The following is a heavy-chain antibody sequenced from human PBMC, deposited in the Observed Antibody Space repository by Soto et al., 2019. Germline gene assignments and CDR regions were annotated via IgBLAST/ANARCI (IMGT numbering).Heavy chain of an antibody. D-gene: IGHD2-2*01. Sequence: QITLKESGPTLVKPTQTLTLTCTFSGFSLTTNGVGVGWIRQPPGKALEWLALIYWDDDKRYSPSLKSRLTIPKDTANNQVALTVTNIDPVDPATHYRAHRRRAPGHFDPWGQGTLVTVSS. V-gene: IGHV2-5*02. J-gene: IGHJ5*02. CDR3: AHRRRAPGHFDP. CDR2: IYWDDDK. CDR1: GFSLTTNGVG.